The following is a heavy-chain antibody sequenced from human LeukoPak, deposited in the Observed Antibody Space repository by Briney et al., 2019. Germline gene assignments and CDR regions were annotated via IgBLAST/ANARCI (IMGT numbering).Heavy chain of an antibody. V-gene: IGHV3-21*01. Sequence: GGSLRLSCAASGFTFSSYSMNWVRQAPGKGLEWVSSISSSSSYIYYADSVKGRFTISRDNAKNSLYLQMNSLRAEDTAVYYCAKGTLDVVVPALAPCFDPWGQGTLVTVSS. D-gene: IGHD2-2*01. CDR1: GFTFSSYS. CDR3: AKGTLDVVVPALAPCFDP. J-gene: IGHJ5*02. CDR2: ISSSSSYI.